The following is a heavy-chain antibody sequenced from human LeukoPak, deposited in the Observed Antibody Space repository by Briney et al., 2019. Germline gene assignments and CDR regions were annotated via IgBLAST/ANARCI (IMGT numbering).Heavy chain of an antibody. J-gene: IGHJ3*02. Sequence: SETLSLTCTVSGGSITSYYWSWIRQPPGKGLEWTGYISKSGNTNYSPSLKSRVTIFGDTSKNQFFLRLTSVTAADTAVYYCARARYVNSFYAFDIWGQGTMVTVSS. CDR3: ARARYVNSFYAFDI. D-gene: IGHD3-9*01. CDR2: ISKSGNT. CDR1: GGSITSYY. V-gene: IGHV4-4*08.